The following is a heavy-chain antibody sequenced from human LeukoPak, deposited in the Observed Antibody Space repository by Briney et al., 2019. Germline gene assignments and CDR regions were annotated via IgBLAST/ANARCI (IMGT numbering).Heavy chain of an antibody. V-gene: IGHV4-59*01. CDR3: ARADTAVAGTLDY. J-gene: IGHJ4*02. D-gene: IGHD6-19*01. CDR2: IYYSGST. Sequence: TSETLSLTCTASGGSISSYYWSWIRQPPGKGLEWIGYIYYSGSTNYNPSLKSRVTISVDTSKNQFSLKLSSVTAADTAVYYCARADTAVAGTLDYWGQGTLVTVSS. CDR1: GGSISSYY.